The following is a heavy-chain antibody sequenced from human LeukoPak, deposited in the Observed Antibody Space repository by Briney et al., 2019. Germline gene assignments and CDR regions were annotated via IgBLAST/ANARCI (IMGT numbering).Heavy chain of an antibody. D-gene: IGHD6-13*01. V-gene: IGHV4-38-2*02. CDR3: ARGSPLYSSREANWFDP. CDR1: GYSISSGYY. CDR2: IYHSGST. Sequence: PSETLTLTCTVSGYSISSGYYWGWIRQPPGKGLEWIGSIYHSGSTYYNPSLKSRVTISVDTSKNQFSLKLSSVTAADTAVYYCARGSPLYSSREANWFDPWGQGTLVTVSS. J-gene: IGHJ5*02.